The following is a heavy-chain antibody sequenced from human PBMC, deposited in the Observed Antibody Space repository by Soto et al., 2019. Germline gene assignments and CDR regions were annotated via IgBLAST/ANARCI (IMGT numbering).Heavy chain of an antibody. V-gene: IGHV4-31*03. D-gene: IGHD5-12*01. CDR2: IYYSGST. CDR1: GGSISSGGYY. Sequence: SETLSLTCTVSGGSISSGGYYWSWIRQHPGKGLEWIGYIYYSGSTYYNPSLKSRVTISVDTSKNQFSLKLSSVTAAVTAVYYCAGCSGYANSFDIWGQGTMVTVS. J-gene: IGHJ3*02. CDR3: AGCSGYANSFDI.